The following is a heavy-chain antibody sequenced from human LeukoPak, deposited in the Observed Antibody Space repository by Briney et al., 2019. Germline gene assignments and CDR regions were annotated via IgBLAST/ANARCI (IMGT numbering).Heavy chain of an antibody. D-gene: IGHD3-3*01. Sequence: ASVKVSCKASGYTFTSYAMHWVRQAPGQRLEWMGWINAGNGNTKYSQKLQGRVTMTTDTSTSTAYMELRSLRSDDTAVYYCARDPFTILYGMDVWGQGTTVTVSS. CDR2: INAGNGNT. CDR3: ARDPFTILYGMDV. V-gene: IGHV1-3*01. CDR1: GYTFTSYA. J-gene: IGHJ6*02.